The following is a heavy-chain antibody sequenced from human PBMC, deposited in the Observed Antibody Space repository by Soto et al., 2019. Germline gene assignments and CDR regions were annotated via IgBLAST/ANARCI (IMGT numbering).Heavy chain of an antibody. V-gene: IGHV3-30-3*01. D-gene: IGHD3-3*01. CDR2: ISYDGSNK. J-gene: IGHJ6*02. Sequence: GGSLRLSCAASGFTFSSYAMHWVRQAPGKGLEWVAVISYDGSNKYYADSVKGRFTISRDNSKNTLYLQMNSLRAEDTAVYYCARDEGLRFLEWSFYGMDVWGQGTTVTVSS. CDR3: ARDEGLRFLEWSFYGMDV. CDR1: GFTFSSYA.